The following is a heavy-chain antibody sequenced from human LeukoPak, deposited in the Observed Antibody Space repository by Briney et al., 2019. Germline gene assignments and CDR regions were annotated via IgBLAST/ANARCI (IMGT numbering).Heavy chain of an antibody. D-gene: IGHD4-17*01. CDR1: GFTFSSYE. V-gene: IGHV3-48*03. J-gene: IGHJ4*02. CDR3: AREEVGLGDDFDY. Sequence: GGSLRLSCAASGFTFSSYEMNWVRQAPGKGLEWVSYISSSGSTKYYADSVKGRFTISRDNAKNSPYLQMNSLRAEDTAIYYCAREEVGLGDDFDYWGQGTLVTVSS. CDR2: ISSSGSTK.